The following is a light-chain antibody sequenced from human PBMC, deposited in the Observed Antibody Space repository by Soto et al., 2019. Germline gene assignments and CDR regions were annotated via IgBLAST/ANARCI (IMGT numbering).Light chain of an antibody. V-gene: IGLV2-14*01. J-gene: IGLJ1*01. CDR1: SSDVGGYNY. CDR3: SSYTSSSSFV. CDR2: DVS. Sequence: QSVLTQPASVSGSPGHSITISCTGTSSDVGGYNYVSWYQQHPGKAPKLMIYDVSNRPSGVSNRFSGSKSGNTASLTISGLQVEDGADYYCSSYTSSSSFVFGTGTKVTVL.